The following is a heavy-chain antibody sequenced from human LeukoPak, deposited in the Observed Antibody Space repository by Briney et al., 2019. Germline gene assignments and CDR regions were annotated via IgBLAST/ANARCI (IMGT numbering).Heavy chain of an antibody. CDR1: GCTFTSNG. J-gene: IGHJ4*02. D-gene: IGHD6-19*01. CDR2: ISAYNGNT. Sequence: ASVKVSCKASGCTFTSNGISWVRQAPGQGLEWVGWISAYNGNTNYAQKLQGRVTMTTDTSTSTAYMELRSLRSDDTAVYYCARALGDIAVAGTWFDYWGQGTLVTVSS. CDR3: ARALGDIAVAGTWFDY. V-gene: IGHV1-18*04.